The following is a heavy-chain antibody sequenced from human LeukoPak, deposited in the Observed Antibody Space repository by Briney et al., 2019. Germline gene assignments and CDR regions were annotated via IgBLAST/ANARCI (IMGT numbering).Heavy chain of an antibody. CDR1: GGSISSGGDY. CDR3: ARGHEDCDSSGYYRFDY. D-gene: IGHD3-22*01. J-gene: IGHJ4*02. Sequence: PSETLSLTCTVSGGSISSGGDYWSWIRQHPGKGLEWIGYIHYSGSTFYNYNPSLRSRVTISVDTSKNQFSLKLSSVTAADTAVYYCARGHEDCDSSGYYRFDYWGQGTLVTVSS. V-gene: IGHV4-31*03. CDR2: IHYSGST.